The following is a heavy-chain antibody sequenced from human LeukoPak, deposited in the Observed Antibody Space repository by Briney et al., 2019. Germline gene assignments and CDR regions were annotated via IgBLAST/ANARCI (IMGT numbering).Heavy chain of an antibody. J-gene: IGHJ6*03. D-gene: IGHD4-17*01. CDR3: ARGLDDYGNRYYYMDV. CDR1: GYTFTDYY. Sequence: ASVKVSCKASGYTFTDYYIHWVRQAPGQGLEWMGWVNPNSGDTNYAQKFQGRVTMTRDTSINTAYMELSRLRSDDTAVYYCARGLDDYGNRYYYMDVWGKGTTVTISS. CDR2: VNPNSGDT. V-gene: IGHV1-2*02.